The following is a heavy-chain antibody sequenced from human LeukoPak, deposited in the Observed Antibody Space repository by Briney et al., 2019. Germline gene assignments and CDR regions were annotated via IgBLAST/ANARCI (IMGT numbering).Heavy chain of an antibody. J-gene: IGHJ4*02. V-gene: IGHV4-34*01. D-gene: IGHD3-9*01. CDR2: INHSEST. CDR3: ARIMGDYNILTGLYLNYNFDY. CDR1: GGSFSGYY. Sequence: SETLSVTCAVYGGSFSGYYWSWIRQPPGKGLEWIGEINHSESTNYNPSLKSRVTISVDTSKNQFSLKLSSVTAADTAVYYCARIMGDYNILTGLYLNYNFDYWGQGTLVTVSS.